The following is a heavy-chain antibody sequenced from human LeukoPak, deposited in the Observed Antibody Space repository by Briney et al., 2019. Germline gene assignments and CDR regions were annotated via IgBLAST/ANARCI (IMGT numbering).Heavy chain of an antibody. D-gene: IGHD3-22*01. V-gene: IGHV4-59*08. CDR1: GGSISTYY. J-gene: IGHJ4*02. CDR3: ARLDSSGYLGY. Sequence: SETLSLTCAVSGGSISTYYWSWIRQPPGKGLEWIGYIYYSGSTNYNPSLKSRVTISVDTSKNHFSLKLSSVTVADTAVYYCARLDSSGYLGYWGQGTLVTVSS. CDR2: IYYSGST.